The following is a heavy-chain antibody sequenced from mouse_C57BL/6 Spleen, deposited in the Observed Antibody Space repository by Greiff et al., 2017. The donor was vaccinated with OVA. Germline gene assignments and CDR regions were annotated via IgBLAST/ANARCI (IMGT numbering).Heavy chain of an antibody. J-gene: IGHJ1*03. CDR3: ARDWEEYFDV. V-gene: IGHV1-69*01. D-gene: IGHD4-1*01. Sequence: VQLQQPGAELVMPGASVKLSCKASGYTFTSYWMHWVKQRPGQGLEWIGEIDPSDSYTNYNQKFKGKSTLTVDKSSSTAYMQLSSLTSEDSAVYYCARDWEEYFDVWGTGTTVTVSS. CDR1: GYTFTSYW. CDR2: IDPSDSYT.